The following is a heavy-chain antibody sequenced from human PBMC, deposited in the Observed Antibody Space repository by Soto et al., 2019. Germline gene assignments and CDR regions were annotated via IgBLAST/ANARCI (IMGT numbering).Heavy chain of an antibody. Sequence: GSLRLSCAASGFTFSSYGMHWVRQAPGKGLEWVAVISYDGGNKYYADSVKGRFTISRDNSKNTLYLQMNSLRAEDTAVYYCARVSKRSYSVWFDPWGQGTLVTVSS. CDR1: GFTFSSYG. D-gene: IGHD1-26*01. V-gene: IGHV3-30*03. J-gene: IGHJ5*02. CDR3: ARVSKRSYSVWFDP. CDR2: ISYDGGNK.